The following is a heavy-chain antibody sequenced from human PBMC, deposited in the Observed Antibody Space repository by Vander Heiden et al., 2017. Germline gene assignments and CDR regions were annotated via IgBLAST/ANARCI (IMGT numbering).Heavy chain of an antibody. Sequence: EVQLVESGGGLVQPGGSLRLSCAASGFTFSSYWMHWVRQAPGKGLVWVSRINSDGSSTSYADSVKVRFTISRDNAKNTLYLQMNSLRAEDTAVYYCAREDPVYCTNGVCYTYYYYGMDVWCQGTTVTVSS. V-gene: IGHV3-74*01. CDR2: INSDGSST. CDR1: GFTFSSYW. CDR3: AREDPVYCTNGVCYTYYYYGMDV. J-gene: IGHJ6*02. D-gene: IGHD2-8*01.